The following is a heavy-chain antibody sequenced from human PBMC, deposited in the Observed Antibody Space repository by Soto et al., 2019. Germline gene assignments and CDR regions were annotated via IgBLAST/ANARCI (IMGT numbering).Heavy chain of an antibody. CDR3: AHRVLRAVFGLVTTTAIYFDF. Sequence: QITLNESGPTVVKPTETLTLTCTFSGFSLTTSGVGVGWVRQSPGKAPEWLAFIYWDDDKRYSTSLKSSITITKDTSKNQVVLTMDNVDPADTATYYCAHRVLRAVFGLVTTTAIYFDFWGQGTPVVVSS. CDR1: GFSLTTSGVG. J-gene: IGHJ4*02. V-gene: IGHV2-5*02. CDR2: IYWDDDK. D-gene: IGHD3-3*01.